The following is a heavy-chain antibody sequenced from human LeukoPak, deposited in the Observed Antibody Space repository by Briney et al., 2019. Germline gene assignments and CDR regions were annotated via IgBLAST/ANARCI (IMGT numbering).Heavy chain of an antibody. CDR3: ARDLGHGGDSDY. J-gene: IGHJ4*02. V-gene: IGHV4-38-2*02. D-gene: IGHD4-23*01. CDR1: GYSISSGYY. CDR2: ISHTGSA. Sequence: PSETLSLTCAVSGYSISSGYYWGWIRQPPGKGLEWIGSISHTGSASSNPSLKSRVTISLDTSKNQFSLKLTSVTATDTAVYYCARDLGHGGDSDYWGQETLVTVSS.